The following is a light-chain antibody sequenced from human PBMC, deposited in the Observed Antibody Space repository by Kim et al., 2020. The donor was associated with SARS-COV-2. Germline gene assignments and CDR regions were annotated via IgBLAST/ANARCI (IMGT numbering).Light chain of an antibody. CDR1: QGISSY. Sequence: IQMTQSPSSLAASVGDRVTITCRASQGISSYLAWYQQKPGKAPQLLIYAASTLQSGVPSRFSGSGSGTDFTLTISSLQSEDFATYYCQQYYSYPFTFGPGTKVDIK. J-gene: IGKJ3*01. CDR2: AAS. CDR3: QQYYSYPFT. V-gene: IGKV1-8*01.